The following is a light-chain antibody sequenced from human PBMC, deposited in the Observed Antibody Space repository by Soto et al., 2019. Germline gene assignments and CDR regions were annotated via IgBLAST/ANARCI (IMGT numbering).Light chain of an antibody. CDR1: QSVSSY. CDR3: QQRSNWPRGT. J-gene: IGKJ1*01. V-gene: IGKV3-11*01. CDR2: DAS. Sequence: EVVLTQSPGTLSLSPGDRATLSCRASQSVSSYLAWYQQKPGQAPSLLIYDASNRATGIPARFSGSGSGTDFTLTISSLEPEDFAVYYCQQRSNWPRGTFGQGTKVDIK.